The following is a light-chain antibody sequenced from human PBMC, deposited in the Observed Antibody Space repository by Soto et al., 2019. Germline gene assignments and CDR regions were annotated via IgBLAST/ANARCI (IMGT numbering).Light chain of an antibody. CDR3: QTWASGIRL. V-gene: IGLV4-69*01. Sequence: QSVLTQSPSASASLGASVKLTCTLSSGHSNYAIAWHQQQPEKGPRYLMRINSDGSHNKGDGIPDRFSASSSGSERYLTISSLRPEDEADYFCQTWASGIRLFGGGTKLTVL. CDR1: SGHSNYA. CDR2: INSDGSH. J-gene: IGLJ3*02.